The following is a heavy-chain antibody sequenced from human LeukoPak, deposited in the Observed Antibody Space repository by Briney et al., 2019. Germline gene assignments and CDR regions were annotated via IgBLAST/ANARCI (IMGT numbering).Heavy chain of an antibody. CDR2: INHSGST. Sequence: PSETLSLTCAVYGGSFSGYYWSWIRQPPGKGLEWIGEINHSGSTNYNPSLKSRVTISVDTSKNQFSLKLSSVTAADTAVYYCARGCSGDSCYYYYYGMDVWGKGTTVTVSS. J-gene: IGHJ6*04. CDR1: GGSFSGYY. CDR3: ARGCSGDSCYYYYYGMDV. V-gene: IGHV4-34*01. D-gene: IGHD2-15*01.